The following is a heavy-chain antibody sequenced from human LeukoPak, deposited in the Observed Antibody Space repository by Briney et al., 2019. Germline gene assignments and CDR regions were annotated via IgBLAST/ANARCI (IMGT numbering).Heavy chain of an antibody. CDR3: AKGPPSLGCSSASCYSPDFDY. Sequence: GGSLRLSCAASGFTLTSYATNWVRQAPGKGLEWVSSISGSVGSTYYADSLKGRFTISRDKSKNTLYLQMNSLRAEDTAVYYCAKGPPSLGCSSASCYSPDFDYWGQGTLVTVSS. V-gene: IGHV3-23*01. CDR1: GFTLTSYA. CDR2: ISGSVGST. D-gene: IGHD2-2*01. J-gene: IGHJ4*02.